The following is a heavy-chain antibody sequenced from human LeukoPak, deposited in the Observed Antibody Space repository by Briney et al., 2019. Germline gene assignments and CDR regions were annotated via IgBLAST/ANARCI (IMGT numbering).Heavy chain of an antibody. V-gene: IGHV3-74*01. D-gene: IGHD6-6*01. CDR2: INSDGSST. Sequence: GGPLRLSCAASGFTFSSYWMHWVRQAPGKGLVWVSRINSDGSSTSYADSVRGRFSISRDNAKNTLYLQMNSLRAEDTAVYYCARGLSGYASSLGYWGQGTLVTVSA. CDR3: ARGLSGYASSLGY. J-gene: IGHJ4*02. CDR1: GFTFSSYW.